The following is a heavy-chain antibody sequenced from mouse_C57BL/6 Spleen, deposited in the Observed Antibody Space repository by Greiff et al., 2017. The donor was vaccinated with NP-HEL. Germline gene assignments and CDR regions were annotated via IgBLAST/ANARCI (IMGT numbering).Heavy chain of an antibody. J-gene: IGHJ2*01. CDR1: GYTFTSYW. CDR2: IYPGSGST. V-gene: IGHV1-55*01. Sequence: QVQLKQPGAELVKPGASVKMSCKASGYTFTSYWITWVKQRPGQGLEWIGDIYPGSGSTNYNEKFKSKATLTVDTSSSTAYMQLSSLTSEDSAVYYCARSGESWERDYWGQGTTLTVSS. D-gene: IGHD1-3*01. CDR3: ARSGESWERDY.